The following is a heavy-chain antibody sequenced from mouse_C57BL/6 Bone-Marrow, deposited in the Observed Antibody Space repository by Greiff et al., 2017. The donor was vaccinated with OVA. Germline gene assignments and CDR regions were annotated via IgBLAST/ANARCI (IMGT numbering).Heavy chain of an antibody. CDR2: ISSGSSTI. CDR1: GFTFSDYG. J-gene: IGHJ2*01. V-gene: IGHV5-17*01. D-gene: IGHD1-1*01. Sequence: EVKLVESGGGLVKPGGSLKLSCAASGFTFSDYGMHWVRQAPEKGLEWVAYISSGSSTIYYADTVKGRFTISRDNAKNTLFLQMTSLRSEDKAMYYCARRYYGSSYPRDYWGQGTTLTVSS. CDR3: ARRYYGSSYPRDY.